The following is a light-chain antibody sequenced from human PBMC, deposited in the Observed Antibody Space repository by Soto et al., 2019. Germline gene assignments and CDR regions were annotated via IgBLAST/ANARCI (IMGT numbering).Light chain of an antibody. Sequence: QSALTQPSSVSGSPGQSVTISCTGTSSDVGGYNFVSWHQQHPGKAPKLVIYDVSKRPSGVPDRFSASKSGNTASLTISGLQAEDEADYYCCSYAGSYSYVFGTGTKVTVL. V-gene: IGLV2-11*01. J-gene: IGLJ1*01. CDR1: SSDVGGYNF. CDR2: DVS. CDR3: CSYAGSYSYV.